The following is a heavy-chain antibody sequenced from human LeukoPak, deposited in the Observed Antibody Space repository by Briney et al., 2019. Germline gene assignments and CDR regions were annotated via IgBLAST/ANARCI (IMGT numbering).Heavy chain of an antibody. D-gene: IGHD4-11*01. J-gene: IGHJ4*02. CDR1: GFTFTNFW. V-gene: IGHV3-7*01. Sequence: GGSLRLSCAASGFTFTNFWMNWIRRAPGRGLEWVANIRPDGSEQFYVDSVKGRFTISRDNAENSVYLQMNSLRADDTAVYYCAGRDSARNPWAYWGQGTLVTVST. CDR3: AGRDSARNPWAY. CDR2: IRPDGSEQ.